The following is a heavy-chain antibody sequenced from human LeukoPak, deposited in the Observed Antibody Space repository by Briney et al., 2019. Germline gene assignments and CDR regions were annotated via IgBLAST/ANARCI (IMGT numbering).Heavy chain of an antibody. D-gene: IGHD3-10*01. Sequence: GGSLRLSCAASGFTFSSYGMHWVRQAPGKGLEWVAFIRYDGSNKYYADSVKGRFTISRDNSKNTLYLQMNSLRAEDTAVYYWAKGWGYYYGSGSHNVAFDIWGQGTMVTVSS. CDR2: IRYDGSNK. CDR1: GFTFSSYG. CDR3: AKGWGYYYGSGSHNVAFDI. J-gene: IGHJ3*02. V-gene: IGHV3-30*02.